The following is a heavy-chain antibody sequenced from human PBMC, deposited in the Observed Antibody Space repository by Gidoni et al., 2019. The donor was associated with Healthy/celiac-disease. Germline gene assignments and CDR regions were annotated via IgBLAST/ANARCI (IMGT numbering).Heavy chain of an antibody. V-gene: IGHV4-34*01. D-gene: IGHD4-17*01. CDR2: INHSGST. CDR3: ARGPLRWPTPNWYFDL. Sequence: QVQLQQWGAGLLKPSETLSLTCAVYGGSFSGYYWSWIRQPPGKGLEWIGEINHSGSTNYNPSLKSRVTISVDTSKNQFSLKLSSVTAADTAVYYCARGPLRWPTPNWYFDLWGRGTLVTVSS. CDR1: GGSFSGYY. J-gene: IGHJ2*01.